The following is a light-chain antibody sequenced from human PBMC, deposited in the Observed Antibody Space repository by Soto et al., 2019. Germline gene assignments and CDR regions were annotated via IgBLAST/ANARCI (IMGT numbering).Light chain of an antibody. J-gene: IGKJ1*01. Sequence: VMTQSPATLSVSAGDSATLSCRASQGVSSNLAWYQQKPGQAPRLLIYGESSRATGIPDRFSGSGSGTDFNLTISRLQPEDVATYYCQKYNSAPQTCGQGTKVDIK. CDR2: GES. CDR1: QGVSSN. CDR3: QKYNSAPQT. V-gene: IGKV3D-15*01.